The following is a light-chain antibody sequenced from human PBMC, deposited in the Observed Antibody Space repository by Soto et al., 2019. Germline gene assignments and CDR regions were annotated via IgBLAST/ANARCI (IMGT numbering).Light chain of an antibody. V-gene: IGLV1-47*01. CDR2: RNN. CDR3: AAWDDSLSGVV. Sequence: QSVLTQPSSASGTPGQRVTISCSGSSSNIGSNYVYWYQQFPGTAPKLLISRNNQRPSGVPDRFSGSKSGTSASLAISGLRSEDEADFYCAAWDDSLSGVVFGGGTKVTVL. CDR1: SSNIGSNY. J-gene: IGLJ2*01.